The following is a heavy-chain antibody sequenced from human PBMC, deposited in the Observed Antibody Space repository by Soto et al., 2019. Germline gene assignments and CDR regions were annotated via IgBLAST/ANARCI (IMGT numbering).Heavy chain of an antibody. CDR3: AKAYFVWSSEQPYYFDY. Sequence: VQLLDSGGGLVQPGGSLRLSCAASGFTFSNYAMTWVRQGPGKGLEWVSGISGSGGRSYYADSVKGRFTISRDNSESTLYLQMNSLRAEDTAVYYCAKAYFVWSSEQPYYFDYWGQGTLVTVSS. V-gene: IGHV3-23*01. J-gene: IGHJ4*02. CDR1: GFTFSNYA. D-gene: IGHD3-16*01. CDR2: ISGSGGRS.